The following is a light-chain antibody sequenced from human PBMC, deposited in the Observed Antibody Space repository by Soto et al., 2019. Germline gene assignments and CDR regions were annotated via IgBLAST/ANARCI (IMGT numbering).Light chain of an antibody. J-gene: IGKJ2*01. CDR2: DAS. CDR1: QSISSW. Sequence: DIQMTQSPSTLSASVGDRVTITCRASQSISSWLAWYQHKPGKAPKLLIYDASSLESGVPSRFSGSGSGTEFTLTISSLQTDDFANYYCQQYNSSPVTFGHGTKLEIK. CDR3: QQYNSSPVT. V-gene: IGKV1-5*01.